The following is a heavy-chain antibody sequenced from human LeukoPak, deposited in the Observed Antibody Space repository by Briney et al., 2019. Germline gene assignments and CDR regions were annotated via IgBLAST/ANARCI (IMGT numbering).Heavy chain of an antibody. CDR3: ARDRGDY. Sequence: GGSLRLSCAASGFTVSSSYMYWVRQAPGKGLEWVSFFYRGDSTYYAESVRGRFTISRDNSKNTLYLLMNSLIPEDTAVYYCARDRGDYWGQGTLVTVSS. CDR2: FYRGDST. CDR1: GFTVSSSY. J-gene: IGHJ4*02. V-gene: IGHV3-53*01. D-gene: IGHD3-10*01.